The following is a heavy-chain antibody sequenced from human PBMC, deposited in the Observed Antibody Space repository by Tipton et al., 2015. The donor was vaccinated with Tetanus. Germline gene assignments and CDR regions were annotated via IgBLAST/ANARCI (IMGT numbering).Heavy chain of an antibody. D-gene: IGHD5-18*01. V-gene: IGHV3-23*01. CDR2: IGVSGHT. Sequence: SLRLSCAASGFTFSSYPMSWVRQAPGKGLEWVSTIGVSGHTYYADSLKGRFTISRDNSKKTLYLQMHSLSVEDTAIYYCAQSKRGYSYGTFDLWGQGTLVTVSS. CDR3: AQSKRGYSYGTFDL. CDR1: GFTFSSYP. J-gene: IGHJ4*02.